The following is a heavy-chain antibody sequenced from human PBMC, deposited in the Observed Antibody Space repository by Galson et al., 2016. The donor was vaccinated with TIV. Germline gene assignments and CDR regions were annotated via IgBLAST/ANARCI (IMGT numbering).Heavy chain of an antibody. J-gene: IGHJ4*02. CDR2: MNANTGDT. D-gene: IGHD3-22*01. CDR3: ARGHRVSTSTMTVVIRAPLAY. Sequence: SVKVSCKASGYTFSNYDVNWVRQAPGQGLEWMGWMNANTGDTSYAQNFQGRVTMTRDNSINTAYMELSSLKSEDTAIYYWARGHRVSTSTMTVVIRAPLAYWGQGTLVTVSS. CDR1: GYTFSNYD. V-gene: IGHV1-8*01.